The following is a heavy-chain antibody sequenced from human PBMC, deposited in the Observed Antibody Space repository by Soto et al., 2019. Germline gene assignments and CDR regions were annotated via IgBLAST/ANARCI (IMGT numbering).Heavy chain of an antibody. J-gene: IGHJ5*02. CDR3: ARDGPHDYGDYWFDP. V-gene: IGHV4-30-4*01. CDR1: GGSISSGDYY. Sequence: QVQLQESGPGLVKPSQTLSLTCTVSGGSISSGDYYWSWIRQPPGKGLEWIGYIYYSGSTYYNPSLKSRVTISVDTSKNQFSLKLSSVTAADTAVYYSARDGPHDYGDYWFDPWGQGTLVTVSS. CDR2: IYYSGST. D-gene: IGHD4-17*01.